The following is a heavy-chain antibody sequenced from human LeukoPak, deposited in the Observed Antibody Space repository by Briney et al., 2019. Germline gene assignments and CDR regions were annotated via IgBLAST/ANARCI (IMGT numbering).Heavy chain of an antibody. CDR1: GDSVSSNSAA. J-gene: IGHJ3*02. D-gene: IGHD6-13*01. V-gene: IGHV6-1*01. CDR3: ARGQQQLGDGAFDI. Sequence: SQTLSLTCAISGDSVSSNSAAWNWIRQSPSRGLEWLGRTYYRSKWYSDYAVSVKSRITINPDTSKNQFSLQLNSVTPEDTAVYYCARGQQQLGDGAFDIWGQGTMVTVSS. CDR2: TYYRSKWYS.